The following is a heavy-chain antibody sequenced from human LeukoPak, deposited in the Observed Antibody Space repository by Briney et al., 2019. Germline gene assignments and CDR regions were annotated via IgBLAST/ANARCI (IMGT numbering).Heavy chain of an antibody. J-gene: IGHJ4*02. Sequence: SETLSLTCTVSGYSISSGYYWGWIRQPPGRGLEWIGSIYHSGSTYYNPSLKSRVTISVDTSKNQFSLKLSSVTAADTAVYYCASTSSSWYDFHYWGQGTLVTVSS. CDR3: ASTSSSWYDFHY. CDR1: GYSISSGYY. CDR2: IYHSGST. V-gene: IGHV4-38-2*02. D-gene: IGHD6-13*01.